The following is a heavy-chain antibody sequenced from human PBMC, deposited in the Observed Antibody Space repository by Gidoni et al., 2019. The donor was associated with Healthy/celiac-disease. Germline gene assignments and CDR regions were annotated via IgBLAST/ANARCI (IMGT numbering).Heavy chain of an antibody. D-gene: IGHD2-2*01. CDR3: ARDGGVPAALIYWYFDL. CDR1: GGSISSYY. V-gene: IGHV4-4*07. Sequence: QVQLQESGPGLVKPSETLSRTCTVAGGSISSYYWSWIRQPAGKGLEWSGRIYTSGSTNYNPSLKSRVTMSVDTSKNQFSLKLSSVTAADTAVYYCARDGGVPAALIYWYFDLWGRGTLVTVSS. CDR2: IYTSGST. J-gene: IGHJ2*01.